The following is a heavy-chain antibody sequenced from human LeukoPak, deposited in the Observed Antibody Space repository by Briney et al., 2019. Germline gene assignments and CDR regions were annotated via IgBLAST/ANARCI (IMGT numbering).Heavy chain of an antibody. CDR2: VSGVGGST. V-gene: IGHV3-23*01. D-gene: IGHD5-18*01. CDR1: GFTFTSNV. CDR3: VKGGPRGYSYGYMVY. Sequence: PGGSLRLSCAASGFTFTSNVMTWVRQAPGKGLEWVSAVSGVGGSTYYAESVKGRFTISRDNSKNTLYLQMNSLRGEDTAVYYCVKGGPRGYSYGYMVYWGQGTLVTVSS. J-gene: IGHJ4*02.